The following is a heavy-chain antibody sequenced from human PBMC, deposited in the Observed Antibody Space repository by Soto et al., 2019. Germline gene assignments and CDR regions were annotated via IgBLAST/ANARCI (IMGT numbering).Heavy chain of an antibody. J-gene: IGHJ6*03. D-gene: IGHD2-2*02. Sequence: GASVKVSCKASGYTFTSYGISWVRQAPGQGREWMGWISAYNGNTNYAKKLQGRVTMTTDTSTSTAYMELRSLRSDDTAVYYCARSGDGYCSSTSCYTFDYYYMDVWGQGPTVTVSS. CDR2: ISAYNGNT. CDR3: ARSGDGYCSSTSCYTFDYYYMDV. CDR1: GYTFTSYG. V-gene: IGHV1-18*01.